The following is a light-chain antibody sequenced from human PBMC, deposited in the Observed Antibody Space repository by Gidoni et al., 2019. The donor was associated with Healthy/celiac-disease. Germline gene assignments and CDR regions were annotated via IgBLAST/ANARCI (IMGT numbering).Light chain of an antibody. CDR3: QVWDSSSDHPGWV. Sequence: SYVLTQPPSVSVAPGKTARITCGGNNIGSTSVHWYQQKPGQAPVLVIYYDSDRPSGIPERFSGSNSGNTATLTISRVEAGDEADYYCQVWDSSSDHPGWVFGGGTKLTVL. CDR1: NIGSTS. J-gene: IGLJ3*02. CDR2: YDS. V-gene: IGLV3-21*04.